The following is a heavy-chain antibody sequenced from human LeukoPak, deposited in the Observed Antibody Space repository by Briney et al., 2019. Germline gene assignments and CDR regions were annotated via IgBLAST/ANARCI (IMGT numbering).Heavy chain of an antibody. CDR1: GGTFSSYA. V-gene: IGHV1-69*06. CDR3: ARGGAAAAPYYYMDV. Sequence: SVKVSCKASGGTFSSYAISWVRQAPGQGLEWMGGIIPIFGTANYAQKFQGRVTIIADKSTSTAYMELSSLRSEDTAVYYCARGGAAAAPYYYMDVWGKGTTVTVSS. D-gene: IGHD6-13*01. J-gene: IGHJ6*03. CDR2: IIPIFGTA.